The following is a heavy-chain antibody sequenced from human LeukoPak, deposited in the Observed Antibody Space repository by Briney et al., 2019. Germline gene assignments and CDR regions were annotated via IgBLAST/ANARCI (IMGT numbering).Heavy chain of an antibody. J-gene: IGHJ4*02. CDR1: GYSISSGYY. CDR2: IYHSGST. V-gene: IGHV4-38-2*02. Sequence: SETLSLTCTVSGYSISSGYYWGWIRQPPGKGLEWIGSIYHSGSTYYNPSLKSRVTISVDTSKNQFSLKLSSVTAADTAVYYCARPDLRGYFDYWGQGTLVTVSS. D-gene: IGHD1-26*01. CDR3: ARPDLRGYFDY.